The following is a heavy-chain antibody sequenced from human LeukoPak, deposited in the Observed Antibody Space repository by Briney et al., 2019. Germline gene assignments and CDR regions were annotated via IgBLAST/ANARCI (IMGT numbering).Heavy chain of an antibody. CDR2: ISWDGGST. CDR1: GFTFDDYA. CDR3: AIDRGGYSYGSPDY. Sequence: PGGSLRLSCAASGFTFDDYAMHWVRQAPGKGLEWVSLISWDGGSTYYADSVKGRFTISRDNSKNSLYLQMNSLRAEDTALYYCAIDRGGYSYGSPDYWGQGTLVTVSS. V-gene: IGHV3-43D*03. D-gene: IGHD5-18*01. J-gene: IGHJ4*02.